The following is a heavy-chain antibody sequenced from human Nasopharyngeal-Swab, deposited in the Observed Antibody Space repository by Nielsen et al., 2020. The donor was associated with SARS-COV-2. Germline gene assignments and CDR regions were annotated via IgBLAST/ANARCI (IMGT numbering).Heavy chain of an antibody. CDR3: ARAGDYLKSYYYYGMDV. CDR1: GFTFSSYS. CDR2: INSDGSST. Sequence: GGSLRLSCAASGFTFSSYSMNWVRQAPGKGLVWVLRINSDGSSTSYADSVKGRFTISRDNAKNTLYLQMNSLRAEDTAVYYCARAGDYLKSYYYYGMDVWGQGTTVTVSS. J-gene: IGHJ6*02. D-gene: IGHD7-27*01. V-gene: IGHV3-74*01.